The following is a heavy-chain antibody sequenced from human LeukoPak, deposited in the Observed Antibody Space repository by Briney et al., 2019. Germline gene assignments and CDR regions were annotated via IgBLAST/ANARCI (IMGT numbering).Heavy chain of an antibody. CDR3: ARVKGVGWYFNY. D-gene: IGHD2-8*01. CDR2: IIPIPGIA. Sequence: TVKVSCKASGGTFSSYTISWVRRAPGQGLXXMGRIIPIPGIANYAQKFQGRVTITADKSTSTAYMELSSLRSEDTAVYYCARVKGVGWYFNYWGQGTLVTVSS. J-gene: IGHJ4*02. CDR1: GGTFSSYT. V-gene: IGHV1-69*02.